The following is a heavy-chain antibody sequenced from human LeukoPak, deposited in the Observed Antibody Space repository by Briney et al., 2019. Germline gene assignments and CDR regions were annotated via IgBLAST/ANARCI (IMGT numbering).Heavy chain of an antibody. CDR2: IHRSGST. CDR1: PDSTTSNF. CDR3: AREGGPYRPLDY. Sequence: PSETLSLTCTVSPDSTTSNFWSWVPQPPGKGLEWIGEIHRSGSTNYNPSLQSRVTISIDRSKNQIALELSSVTAADTAVYYCAREGGPYRPLDYSGQGTLVTVSS. J-gene: IGHJ4*02. V-gene: IGHV4-4*02.